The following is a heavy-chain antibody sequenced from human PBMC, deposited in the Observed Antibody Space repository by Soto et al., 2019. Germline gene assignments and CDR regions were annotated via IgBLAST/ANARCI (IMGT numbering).Heavy chain of an antibody. D-gene: IGHD5-12*01. CDR2: ITKNSDRT. V-gene: IGHV3-23*01. CDR1: GFTFNNFP. Sequence: GGSLRLSCAASGFTFNNFPMSWVRQAPGKGLEWVSSITKNSDRTFYAASVKGRFTISRDNSRNAVFLQLNSLREEDTALYYCAEGGFYDGFDYWGQGTLVTVSS. J-gene: IGHJ4*02. CDR3: AEGGFYDGFDY.